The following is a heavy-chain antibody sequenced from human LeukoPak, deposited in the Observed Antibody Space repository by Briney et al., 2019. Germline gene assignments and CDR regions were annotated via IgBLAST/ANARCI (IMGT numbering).Heavy chain of an antibody. CDR3: VRGGWSVDL. J-gene: IGHJ5*02. CDR2: IHYSGST. D-gene: IGHD6-19*01. Sequence: SETLSLTCSVSGGSMSNHYWSWIRQPPGKGLEWIGCIHYSGSTVYNPSLKSRVTISVDTSKNQFYLKVASVTAADTAVYFCVRGGWSVDLWGQGTLVTVSS. V-gene: IGHV4-59*11. CDR1: GGSMSNHY.